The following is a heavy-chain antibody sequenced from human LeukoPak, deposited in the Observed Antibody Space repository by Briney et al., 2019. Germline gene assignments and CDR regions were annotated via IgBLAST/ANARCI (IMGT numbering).Heavy chain of an antibody. Sequence: GGSLRLSCVASGFTLSDSDMSWIRQAPGKGLEWVSYIIESGSSTYYADSVTGRFAISRDNAKNSLYLQMNSLRDEDTGVYYCGSQVETFYMDVWGKGTTVTVSS. CDR1: GFTLSDSD. J-gene: IGHJ6*03. V-gene: IGHV3-11*04. CDR2: IIESGSST. CDR3: GSQVETFYMDV. D-gene: IGHD5-24*01.